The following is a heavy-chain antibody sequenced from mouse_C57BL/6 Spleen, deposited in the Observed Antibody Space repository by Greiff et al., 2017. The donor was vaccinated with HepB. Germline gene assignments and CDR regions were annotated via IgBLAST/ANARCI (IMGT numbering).Heavy chain of an antibody. CDR3: ARGWVYYGSSYEDAMDY. CDR1: GYTFTSYW. V-gene: IGHV1-72*01. Sequence: QVQLQQSGAELVKPGASVKLSCKASGYTFTSYWMHWVKQRPGRGLEWIGRIDPNSGGTKYNEKFKSKATLTVDKPSSTAYRQLSRLTSEDSACYYCARGWVYYGSSYEDAMDYWGQGTSVTVSS. CDR2: IDPNSGGT. D-gene: IGHD1-1*01. J-gene: IGHJ4*01.